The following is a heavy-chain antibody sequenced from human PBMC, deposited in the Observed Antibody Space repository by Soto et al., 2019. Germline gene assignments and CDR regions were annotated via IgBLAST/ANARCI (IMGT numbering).Heavy chain of an antibody. CDR3: ARHVGRWLANWFDP. J-gene: IGHJ5*02. V-gene: IGHV4-59*08. CDR1: GGSISSYY. Sequence: SETLSLTCTVSGGSISSYYWSWIRQPPGKGLEWIGYIYYSGSTNYNPSLKSRVTISVDTSKNPFSLKLSSVTAADTAVYYCARHVGRWLANWFDPWGQGTLVTVSS. D-gene: IGHD6-19*01. CDR2: IYYSGST.